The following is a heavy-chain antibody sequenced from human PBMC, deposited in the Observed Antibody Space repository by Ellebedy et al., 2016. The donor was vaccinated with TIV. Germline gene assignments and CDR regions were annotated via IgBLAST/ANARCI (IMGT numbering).Heavy chain of an antibody. CDR2: INHSGST. V-gene: IGHV4-39*07. D-gene: IGHD1-1*01. CDR3: ARIFWNGDYYYGVDV. CDR1: GGSISSSSYY. J-gene: IGHJ6*02. Sequence: MPSETLSLTCTVSGGSISSSSYYWGWIRQAPGKGLEWIGEINHSGSTNDNPSLKSRVTISVDTSKNQFSLKLSSVTAADTAVYYCARIFWNGDYYYGVDVWGQGTTVTVSS.